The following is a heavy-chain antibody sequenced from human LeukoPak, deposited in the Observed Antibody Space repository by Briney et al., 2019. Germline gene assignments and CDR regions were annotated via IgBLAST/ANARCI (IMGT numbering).Heavy chain of an antibody. CDR2: IYYSGIT. Sequence: PSETLSLTCTVSGDSISSYYWSWIRQPPGKGLEWIAYIYYSGITNYNPSLKSRVTISVDTSKNQFSLKLSSVTAADTAVYYCARDQYGDYDFDYWGQGTLVTVSS. V-gene: IGHV4-59*01. CDR1: GDSISSYY. D-gene: IGHD4-17*01. J-gene: IGHJ4*02. CDR3: ARDQYGDYDFDY.